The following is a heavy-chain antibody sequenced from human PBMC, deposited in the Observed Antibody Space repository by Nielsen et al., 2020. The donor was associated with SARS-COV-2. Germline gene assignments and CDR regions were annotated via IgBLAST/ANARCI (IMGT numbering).Heavy chain of an antibody. V-gene: IGHV4-34*09. J-gene: IGHJ6*02. CDR1: GETFTGYW. CDR2: INHRRTT. D-gene: IGHD3-10*01. Sequence: SETLSLTCAVYGETFTGYWWSWIRQSPGRGQEWIGEINHRRTTNSNPSLKSRVTISVDTSKNQFSLKLSSVTAADTAVYYCARGLLWFGESPPDVWGQGTTVTVSS. CDR3: ARGLLWFGESPPDV.